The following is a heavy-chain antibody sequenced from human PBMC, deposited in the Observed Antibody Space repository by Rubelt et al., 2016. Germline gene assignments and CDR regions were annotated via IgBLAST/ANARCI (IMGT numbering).Heavy chain of an antibody. Sequence: QVQLQQWGAGLVKPSETLSLTCTVSGASISSSSYYWGWIRQPPGKGLEWIGIISYSGSTYYSPSLKSRVTISVDTSKNQCSLKLSSVTAADTAVYYCARSYYYGSGTYFWFFDLWGRGTLVTVSS. J-gene: IGHJ2*01. D-gene: IGHD3-10*01. V-gene: IGHV4-39*01. CDR3: ARSYYYGSGTYFWFFDL. CDR1: GASISSSSYY. CDR2: ISYSGST.